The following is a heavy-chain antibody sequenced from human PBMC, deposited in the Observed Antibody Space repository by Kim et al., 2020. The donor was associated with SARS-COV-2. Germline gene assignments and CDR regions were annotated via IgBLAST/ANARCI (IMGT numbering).Heavy chain of an antibody. V-gene: IGHV4-4*02. Sequence: SETLSLTCAVSGGSISSSNWWSWVRQPPGKGLEWIGEIYHSGSPNYNPSLKSRVTISVDKSKNQFSLKLSSVTAADTAVYYCARTSGGHYYYYGMDVWGQGTTVTVSS. CDR2: IYHSGSP. CDR1: GGSISSSNW. D-gene: IGHD1-26*01. J-gene: IGHJ6*02. CDR3: ARTSGGHYYYYGMDV.